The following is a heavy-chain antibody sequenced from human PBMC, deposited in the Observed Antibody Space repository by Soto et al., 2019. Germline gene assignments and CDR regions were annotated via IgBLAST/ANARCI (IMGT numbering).Heavy chain of an antibody. J-gene: IGHJ6*02. CDR3: ARGGSSSDNGMDV. V-gene: IGHV3-48*02. CDR1: GFTFSTYS. Sequence: EVKLVESGGDLVQPGGSLRLSCAASGFTFSTYSMNWVRQAPGKGLEWVSYISSGSYTIYYVDSVKGRFTISRDNAKNSLYLQMNSLRDEDTAVYYCARGGSSSDNGMDVWGQGTTVTVSS. D-gene: IGHD6-6*01. CDR2: ISSGSYTI.